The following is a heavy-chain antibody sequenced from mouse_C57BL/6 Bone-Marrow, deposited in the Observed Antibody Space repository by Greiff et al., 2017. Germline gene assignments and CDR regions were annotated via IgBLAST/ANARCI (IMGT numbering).Heavy chain of an antibody. D-gene: IGHD1-1*01. V-gene: IGHV1-76*01. J-gene: IGHJ2*01. CDR2: IYPGSGNT. Sequence: VQLVESGAELVRPGASVKLSCKASGYTFTDYYINWVKQRPGQGLEWIARIYPGSGNTYYNEKFKGKATLTAEKSSSTAYMQFSSLTSEDSAVNFCARRALRLDYWGQGTTLTVSS. CDR3: ARRALRLDY. CDR1: GYTFTDYY.